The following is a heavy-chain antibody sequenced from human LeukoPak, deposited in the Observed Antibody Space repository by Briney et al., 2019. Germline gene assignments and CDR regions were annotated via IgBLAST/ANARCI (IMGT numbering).Heavy chain of an antibody. CDR2: ISGSGGST. J-gene: IGHJ4*02. CDR3: AKDPQYVLLWFGELPQRGFDY. V-gene: IGHV3-23*01. CDR1: GFPFSSYA. D-gene: IGHD3-10*01. Sequence: PGGSLRLSCAASGFPFSSYAMSWVRQAPGKGLEWVSAISGSGGSTYYADSVKGRFTISRDNSKNTLYLQMNSLRAEDTAVYYCAKDPQYVLLWFGELPQRGFDYWGQGTLVTVSS.